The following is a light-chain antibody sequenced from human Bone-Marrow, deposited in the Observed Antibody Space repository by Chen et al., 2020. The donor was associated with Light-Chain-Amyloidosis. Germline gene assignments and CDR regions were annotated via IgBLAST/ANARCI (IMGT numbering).Light chain of an antibody. CDR3: SSYARSTTVI. CDR1: SSDVGRYNY. V-gene: IGLV2-14*03. Sequence: QSALTQPASVSGSPGQSITISCTGTSSDVGRYNYVSWYQQHPGKAPKLMIYDVSNRPSGVSNRFSGSKSGNTASLTISGLKAEDEADYYCSSYARSTTVIFGGGTKLTVL. CDR2: DVS. J-gene: IGLJ2*01.